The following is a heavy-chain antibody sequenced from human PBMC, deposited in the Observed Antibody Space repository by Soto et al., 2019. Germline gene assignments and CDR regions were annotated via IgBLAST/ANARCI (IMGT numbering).Heavy chain of an antibody. CDR2: ISAANGNT. CDR1: GYTFNRYG. Sequence: QVQLVQSGAEVKRPGASVKVSCKASGYTFNRYGIGWLRQAPGEGLEWMGWISAANGNTNYAQKFQGRVTMTTDTSTSTAYMDVRSLRSYDTALYYCARILWFGEPVPDYWGQGTLVTVSS. D-gene: IGHD3-10*01. CDR3: ARILWFGEPVPDY. V-gene: IGHV1-18*01. J-gene: IGHJ4*02.